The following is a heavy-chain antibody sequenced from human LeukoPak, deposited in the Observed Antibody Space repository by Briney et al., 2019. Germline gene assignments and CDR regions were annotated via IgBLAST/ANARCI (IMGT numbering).Heavy chain of an antibody. CDR1: GGSISSYY. Sequence: SETLSLTCTVSGGSISSYYWSWSRQPPGKGPEWIGSIYYSGSTNYNPSLKSRVTMSVDTSKNQFSLKLSSVTAADTAVYYCARANYFDYWGQGTLVTVSS. CDR3: ARANYFDY. CDR2: IYYSGST. V-gene: IGHV4-59*01. J-gene: IGHJ4*02.